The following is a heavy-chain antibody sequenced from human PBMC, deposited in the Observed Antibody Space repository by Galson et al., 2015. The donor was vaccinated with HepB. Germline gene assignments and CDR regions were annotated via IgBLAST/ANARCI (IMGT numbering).Heavy chain of an antibody. CDR1: GFTFSSYA. V-gene: IGHV3-23*01. Sequence: SLRLSCAASGFTFSSYAMNWVRQAPGKGLEWVSGISGTGGSRFYADSVKGRFIISRDNSKNTLYLQMYSLGAEDTAVYYCAKESRYSGSYSPFDHWGQGALVTVSS. CDR3: AKESRYSGSYSPFDH. D-gene: IGHD1-26*01. J-gene: IGHJ4*02. CDR2: ISGTGGSR.